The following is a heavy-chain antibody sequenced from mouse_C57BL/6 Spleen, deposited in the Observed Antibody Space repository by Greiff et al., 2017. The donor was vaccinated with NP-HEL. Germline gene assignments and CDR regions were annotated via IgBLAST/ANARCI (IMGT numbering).Heavy chain of an antibody. J-gene: IGHJ1*03. Sequence: EVMLVESGGGLVKPGGSLKLSCAASGFTFSDYGMHWVRQAPEKGLEWVAYISSGSSTIYYADTVKGRFPISRDNAKNTLFLQRTSLRSEDTAMYYCARGGNYYGSSSERYFDVWGTGTTVTVSS. CDR3: ARGGNYYGSSSERYFDV. V-gene: IGHV5-17*01. CDR1: GFTFSDYG. CDR2: ISSGSSTI. D-gene: IGHD1-1*01.